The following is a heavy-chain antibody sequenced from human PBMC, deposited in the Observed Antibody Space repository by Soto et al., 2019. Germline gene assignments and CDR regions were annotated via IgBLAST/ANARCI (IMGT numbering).Heavy chain of an antibody. D-gene: IGHD6-19*01. CDR3: ARASIAVAGNGDDAFDI. CDR1: GYTFTGYY. V-gene: IGHV1-2*04. CDR2: INPNSGGT. J-gene: IGHJ3*02. Sequence: ASVKVSCKASGYTFTGYYIHWVRQAPGQGLEWMGWINPNSGGTNYAQKFQGWVTMTRDTSISTAYMELSRLRSDDTAVYYCARASIAVAGNGDDAFDIWGQGTMVTVSS.